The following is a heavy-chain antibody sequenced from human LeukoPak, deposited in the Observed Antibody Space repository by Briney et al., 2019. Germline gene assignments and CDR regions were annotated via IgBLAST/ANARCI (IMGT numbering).Heavy chain of an antibody. Sequence: GASVTVSCQASGYTFTSYGISWVRQAPGQGHEWMGWISAYNGNTNYPQKLQGRLTMTTDTSTSTAYMELRSLRSDDTAVYYCARDGVTVAGTPLGYWGQGTLVTVSS. CDR3: ARDGVTVAGTPLGY. CDR1: GYTFTSYG. CDR2: ISAYNGNT. D-gene: IGHD6-19*01. J-gene: IGHJ4*02. V-gene: IGHV1-18*01.